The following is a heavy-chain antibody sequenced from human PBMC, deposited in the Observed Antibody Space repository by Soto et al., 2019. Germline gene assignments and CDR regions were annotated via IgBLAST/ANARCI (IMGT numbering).Heavy chain of an antibody. J-gene: IGHJ4*02. Sequence: GGSLRLSCAASGFTFSSYAMSWVRQAPGKGLEWVSAISGSGGSTYYADSVKGRFTISRDNSKNTLYLQMNSLRAEDTAVYYCAKVKEGMATIMEVYYFDYWGQGTLVTVSS. CDR2: ISGSGGST. CDR3: AKVKEGMATIMEVYYFDY. D-gene: IGHD5-12*01. V-gene: IGHV3-23*01. CDR1: GFTFSSYA.